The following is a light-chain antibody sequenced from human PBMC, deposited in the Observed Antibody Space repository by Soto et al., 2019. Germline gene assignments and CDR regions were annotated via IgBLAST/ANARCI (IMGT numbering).Light chain of an antibody. V-gene: IGLV3-9*01. CDR1: NIGSKS. J-gene: IGLJ2*01. CDR3: QVWDGSTAL. Sequence: SYELTQPLSVSVALGQTAIITCGGNNIGSKSVYWYQQKPGQSPVLVISRDTNRPSGIPERFSGSNSGNTATLTISRVQAGDEADYYCQVWDGSTALFGGGTKLTVL. CDR2: RDT.